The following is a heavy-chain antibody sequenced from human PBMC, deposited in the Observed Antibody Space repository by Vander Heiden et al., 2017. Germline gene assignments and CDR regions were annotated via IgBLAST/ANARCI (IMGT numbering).Heavy chain of an antibody. CDR1: GFTFSNAW. Sequence: EVQLVESGGGLVKPGGSLRLSCAASGFTFSNAWMGWVRQGPGKGLEWVGRIKSKTDGGTTDYAAPVTGRFTISRDDSKNTLYLQMNSLKTEDTAVYYCTTVYTAYSSGWYSFDYWGQGTLVTVSS. D-gene: IGHD6-19*01. CDR3: TTVYTAYSSGWYSFDY. J-gene: IGHJ4*02. V-gene: IGHV3-15*01. CDR2: IKSKTDGGTT.